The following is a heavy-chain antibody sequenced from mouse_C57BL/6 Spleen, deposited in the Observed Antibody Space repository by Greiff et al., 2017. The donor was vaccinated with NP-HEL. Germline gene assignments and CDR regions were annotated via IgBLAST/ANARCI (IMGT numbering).Heavy chain of an antibody. D-gene: IGHD1-1*01. J-gene: IGHJ2*01. Sequence: VQLQQSGPELVKPGASVKISCKASGYTFTSYWMHWVKQRPGQGLEWIGNINPSNGGTNYNEKFKSKATLTVDKSSSTAYMQLSSLTSEDSAVYYCARSTTVVAYYFDYWGQGTTLTVSS. CDR3: ARSTTVVAYYFDY. CDR1: GYTFTSYW. CDR2: INPSNGGT. V-gene: IGHV1-53*01.